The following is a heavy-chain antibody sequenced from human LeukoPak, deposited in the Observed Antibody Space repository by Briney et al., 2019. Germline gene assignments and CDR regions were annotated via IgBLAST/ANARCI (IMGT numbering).Heavy chain of an antibody. J-gene: IGHJ4*02. CDR1: GFSLSTSGVG. CDR2: IYWDDDK. V-gene: IGHV2-5*02. Sequence: SGPTLVKPTQTLTLTCTFSGFSLSTSGVGVGWIRQPPGKALEWLALIYWDDDKRYSPSLKSRLTITKDTSKNQVVLTMTNMDPVDTATYYCAHNRGPPSCSSTSCSLGGYYFDYWGQGTLVTVSS. CDR3: AHNRGPPSCSSTSCSLGGYYFDY. D-gene: IGHD2-2*01.